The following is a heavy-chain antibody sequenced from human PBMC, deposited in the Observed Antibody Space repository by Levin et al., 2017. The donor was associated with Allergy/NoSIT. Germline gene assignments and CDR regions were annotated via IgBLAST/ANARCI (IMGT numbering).Heavy chain of an antibody. CDR2: ISWNSGSL. D-gene: IGHD3-10*01. J-gene: IGHJ3*02. V-gene: IGHV3-9*01. Sequence: GGSLRLSCAASGFTFDDYAMHWVRQAPGKGLEWVSGISWNSGSLGYAASVKGRFPISRDNAKNSLYLQMNSLRTEDTALYYCARDNIGLPDAFDIWGQGTMVIVSS. CDR1: GFTFDDYA. CDR3: ARDNIGLPDAFDI.